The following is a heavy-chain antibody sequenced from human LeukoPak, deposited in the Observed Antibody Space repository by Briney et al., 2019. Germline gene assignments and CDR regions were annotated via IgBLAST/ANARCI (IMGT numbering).Heavy chain of an antibody. CDR3: ARDPVPATARHFDY. V-gene: IGHV3-33*01. CDR2: IWYDGSNK. J-gene: IGHJ4*02. Sequence: GGSLRLSCAASGFTFSSYGMHWVRQAPGKGLEWVAVIWYDGSNKYYADSVKGRFTISRDNSKNTLYLQMNSLRGEDTGVYCCARDPVPATARHFDYWGQGTLVTVSS. CDR1: GFTFSSYG. D-gene: IGHD1-1*01.